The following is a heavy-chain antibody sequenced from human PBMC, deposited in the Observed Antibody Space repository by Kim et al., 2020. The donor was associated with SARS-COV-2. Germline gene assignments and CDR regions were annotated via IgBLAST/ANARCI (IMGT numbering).Heavy chain of an antibody. CDR2: INSDGSST. Sequence: GGSLRLSCAASGFTFSSYWMHWVRQAPGKGLVWVSRINSDGSSTSYADSVKGRFTISRDDAKNTLYLQMNSLRAEDTAVYYCASLGGLAYCSGGSCYSPDYWGQGTLVTVSS. J-gene: IGHJ4*02. CDR1: GFTFSSYW. D-gene: IGHD2-15*01. V-gene: IGHV3-74*01. CDR3: ASLGGLAYCSGGSCYSPDY.